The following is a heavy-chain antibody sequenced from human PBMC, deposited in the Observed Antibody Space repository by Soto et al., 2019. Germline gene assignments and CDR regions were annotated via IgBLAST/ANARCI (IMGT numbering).Heavy chain of an antibody. CDR2: ISYDGTCK. CDR1: GFTFSSYA. V-gene: IGHV3-30-3*01. D-gene: IGHD6-19*01. CDR3: ARGRSSGWSIEY. J-gene: IGHJ4*02. Sequence: QVQLVESGGGVVQPGRSLRLSCAASGFTFSSYAMYWVRQAPGKGLEWVAVISYDGTCKYYADSVKGRFTISRDNSKNTLYLQMDSLRAEDTAVYYCARGRSSGWSIEYWGQGTLVTVSS.